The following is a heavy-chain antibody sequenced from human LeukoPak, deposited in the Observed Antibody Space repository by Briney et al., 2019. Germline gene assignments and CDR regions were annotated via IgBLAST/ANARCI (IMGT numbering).Heavy chain of an antibody. CDR2: IIPILGIA. V-gene: IGHV1-69*04. CDR1: GGTFSSDA. CDR3: ARDPLWFGELLGVDY. D-gene: IGHD3-10*01. J-gene: IGHJ4*02. Sequence: GSSVKVSCKASGGTFSSDAISWVRQDPGQGLEWMGRIIPILGIANYAQKFQGRVTITADTSTSTAYMELRSLRSDDTAVYYCARDPLWFGELLGVDYWGQGTLVTVSS.